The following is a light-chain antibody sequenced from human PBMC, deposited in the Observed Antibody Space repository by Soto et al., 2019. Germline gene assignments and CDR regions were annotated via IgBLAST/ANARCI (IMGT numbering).Light chain of an antibody. J-gene: IGKJ1*01. Sequence: DVVMTQSPLSLPVTLGQPASISCRSNQSLVHSDGIAYFSWFHQRPGQSPRRLIYKVSKRDSGVPDRFSGSASGTDFTLKISRVEAEDVGVYYCMYGSHWPPTWTFGQGTKVDIK. V-gene: IGKV2-30*02. CDR3: MYGSHWPPTWT. CDR2: KVS. CDR1: QSLVHSDGIAY.